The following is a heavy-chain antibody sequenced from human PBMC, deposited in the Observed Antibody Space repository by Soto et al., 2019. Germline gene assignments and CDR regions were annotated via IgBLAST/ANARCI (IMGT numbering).Heavy chain of an antibody. D-gene: IGHD6-19*01. CDR2: INAGNGNT. V-gene: IGHV1-3*01. J-gene: IGHJ4*02. CDR3: ARDLGGWTDY. CDR1: GCTFTSYA. Sequence: QVRLVQSGAEVKKPGASVKVSCKASGCTFTSYAMQWVRQAPGQRLEWMGWINAGNGNTKYSQKFQGRVTITSDTSASTDYMELSSLRSEDTAVYYCARDLGGWTDYWGQGTLVTVSS.